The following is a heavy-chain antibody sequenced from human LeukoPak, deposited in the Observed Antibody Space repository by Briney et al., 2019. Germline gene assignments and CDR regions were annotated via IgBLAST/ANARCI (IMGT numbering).Heavy chain of an antibody. CDR1: GGPISSYY. D-gene: IGHD5-18*01. Sequence: SETLSLTCTVSGGPISSYYWSWIRQPPGKGLEWIGYIYYSGSTNYNPSLKSRVTISVDTSKNQFSLKLSSVTAADTAVYYCARDYVDTAMASNWFDPWGQGTLVTVSS. CDR3: ARDYVDTAMASNWFDP. J-gene: IGHJ5*02. CDR2: IYYSGST. V-gene: IGHV4-59*01.